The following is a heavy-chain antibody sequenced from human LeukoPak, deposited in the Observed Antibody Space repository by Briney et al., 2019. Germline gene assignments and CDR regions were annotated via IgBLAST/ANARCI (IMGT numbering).Heavy chain of an antibody. Sequence: PSETLSLTCTVSSGSINSYYWGWVRQPPGKGLEWIGRIYTTGATQYNPSLKSRDTMSVDTSTNQFSLNLRSMTAADTAVYYCGRQGYTASHYFFDYWSQGWLVAVS. V-gene: IGHV4-4*07. CDR2: IYTTGAT. CDR1: SGSINSYY. CDR3: GRQGYTASHYFFDY. D-gene: IGHD2-2*02. J-gene: IGHJ4*02.